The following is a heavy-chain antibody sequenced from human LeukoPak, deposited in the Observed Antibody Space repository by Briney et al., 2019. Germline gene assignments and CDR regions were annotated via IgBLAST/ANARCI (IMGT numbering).Heavy chain of an antibody. D-gene: IGHD6-19*01. CDR3: ARDLALDGYFDY. Sequence: GGSLRLSCAASGCTFSSYSMNWVRQAPGKGLEWVSSISSSSSYIYYADSVKGRFTIARDNAKNSLYLKMNSPRAEDTAVYYCARDLALDGYFDYWGQGPLVTVSS. CDR1: GCTFSSYS. J-gene: IGHJ4*02. CDR2: ISSSSSYI. V-gene: IGHV3-21*01.